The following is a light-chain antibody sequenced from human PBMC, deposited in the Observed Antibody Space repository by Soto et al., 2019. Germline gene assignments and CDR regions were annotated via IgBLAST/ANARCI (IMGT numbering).Light chain of an antibody. J-gene: IGKJ2*01. CDR2: AAS. CDR3: QQGHSFPYT. V-gene: IGKV1-12*01. Sequence: DIYMTQSPSTLSASVGDRVTITCRASQTILTWLAWYQQKPGKAPRLLIFAASTLQSGVPSRFSGSGSGTDFTRTISSLQPEDFATYYCQQGHSFPYTFGQGTKLEI. CDR1: QTILTW.